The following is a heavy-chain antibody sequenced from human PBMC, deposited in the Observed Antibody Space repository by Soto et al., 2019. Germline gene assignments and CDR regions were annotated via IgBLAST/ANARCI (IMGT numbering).Heavy chain of an antibody. CDR3: ARAVITWRFYLDV. CDR2: INWNGETT. J-gene: IGHJ6*03. D-gene: IGHD3-10*01. Sequence: EVQVVDSGGGVVRPGGSLRISCAASGFTFDDHGMAWVRQRPGQGLEWVAGINWNGETTAYADSVKGRVNIPRDNANNFLFLQMDSLRAEDTALYHCARAVITWRFYLDVCGKGNTVTVS. CDR1: GFTFDDHG. V-gene: IGHV3-20*01.